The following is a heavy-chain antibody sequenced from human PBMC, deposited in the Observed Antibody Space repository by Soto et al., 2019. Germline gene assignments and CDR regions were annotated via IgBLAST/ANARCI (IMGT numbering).Heavy chain of an antibody. CDR3: ESPPRAIAVAGPTT. D-gene: IGHD6-19*01. CDR1: GFTFSSYG. Sequence: QVQLVESGGGVVQPGRSPRLSCAASGFTFSSYGMHWVRQAPGKGLEWVAVIWYDGSNKYYADSVKGRFTISRDYSKNTLYLLMNRLRAEDTAVYYCESPPRAIAVAGPTTWGQGTLVTVSS. V-gene: IGHV3-33*01. CDR2: IWYDGSNK. J-gene: IGHJ5*02.